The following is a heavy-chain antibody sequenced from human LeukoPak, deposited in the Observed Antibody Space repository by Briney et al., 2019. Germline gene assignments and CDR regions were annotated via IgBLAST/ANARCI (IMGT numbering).Heavy chain of an antibody. CDR3: AREVAGTPGAFDI. CDR1: GGSISSSSYY. V-gene: IGHV4-39*02. J-gene: IGHJ3*02. CDR2: IYYSGST. Sequence: PSETLSLTCTVSGGSISSSSYYWGWIRQPPGKGLEWIGSIYYSGSTYYNPSLKSRVTISVDTSKNQFSLKLSSVTAADTAVYYCAREVAGTPGAFDIWGQGTMVTVSS. D-gene: IGHD6-19*01.